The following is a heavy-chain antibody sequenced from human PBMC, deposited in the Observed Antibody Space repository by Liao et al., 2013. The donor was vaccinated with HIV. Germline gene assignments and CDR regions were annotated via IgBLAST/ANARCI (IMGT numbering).Heavy chain of an antibody. D-gene: IGHD2-21*01. CDR3: ARAAYSVSWRPGNFDC. J-gene: IGHJ4*02. V-gene: IGHV4-61*02. CDR1: GGSISSGSYY. Sequence: QVQLQESGPGLVKPSQTLSLTCTVSGGSISSGSYYWSWIRQPAGKGLEWIGRIYTSGSTNYNPSLKSRVTMSLDTSTNQLSLKVTSVTAADTAVYYCARAAYSVSWRPGNFDCWGQGTLVTVSS. CDR2: IYTSGST.